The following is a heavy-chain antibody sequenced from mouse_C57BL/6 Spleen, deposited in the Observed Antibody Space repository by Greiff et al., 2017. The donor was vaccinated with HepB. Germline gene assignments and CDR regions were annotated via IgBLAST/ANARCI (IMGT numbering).Heavy chain of an antibody. V-gene: IGHV5-15*01. Sequence: EVKLVESGGGLVQPGGSLKLSCAASGFTFSDYGMAWVRQAPRKGPEWVAFISNLAYSIYYADTVTGRFTISRENAKNTLYLEMSSLRSEDTAMYYCARRNGSSYVGWYFDVWGTGTTVTVSS. J-gene: IGHJ1*03. D-gene: IGHD1-1*01. CDR2: ISNLAYSI. CDR1: GFTFSDYG. CDR3: ARRNGSSYVGWYFDV.